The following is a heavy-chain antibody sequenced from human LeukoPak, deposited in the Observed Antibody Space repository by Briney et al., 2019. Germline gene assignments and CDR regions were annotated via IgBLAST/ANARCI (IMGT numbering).Heavy chain of an antibody. J-gene: IGHJ4*02. CDR1: GGSISSGGYY. CDR3: ARACRNYYDSSGYYTHFDY. V-gene: IGHV4-31*03. CDR2: IYYSGST. Sequence: SETLSLTCTVSGGSISSGGYYWSWIRQHPGKGLEWIGYIYYSGSTYYNPSLKSRVTISVDTSKDQFSLKLSSVTAADTAVYYCARACRNYYDSSGYYTHFDYWGQGTLVTVSS. D-gene: IGHD3-22*01.